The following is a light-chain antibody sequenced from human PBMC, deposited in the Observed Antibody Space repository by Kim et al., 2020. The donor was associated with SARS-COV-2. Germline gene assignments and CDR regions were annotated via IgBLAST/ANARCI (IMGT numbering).Light chain of an antibody. V-gene: IGLV1-44*01. CDR1: SSNIGRNT. J-gene: IGLJ2*01. CDR2: YNN. Sequence: GQRFTISCSGSSSNIGRNTVNWYQQFPGTAPKLLIYYNNQRPSGVPDRFSGSKSGTSASLAISGLQSDDESDYYCAAWDDSLNGLVFGGGTQLTVL. CDR3: AAWDDSLNGLV.